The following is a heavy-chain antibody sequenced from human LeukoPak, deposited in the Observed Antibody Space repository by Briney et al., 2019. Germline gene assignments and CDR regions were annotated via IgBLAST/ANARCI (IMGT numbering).Heavy chain of an antibody. CDR1: GYSFTSYW. D-gene: IGHD3-22*01. J-gene: IGHJ5*02. CDR2: IYPGDSDT. Sequence: GASLKISCKGSGYSFTSYWFGWGRQMPGKGLEGLGVIYPGDSDTRYSPSFQGQVTISADKSISTAYLQWGSLKASDTAMYYCARHPTDSSGYSGWFDPWGQGTLVTVSS. V-gene: IGHV5-51*01. CDR3: ARHPTDSSGYSGWFDP.